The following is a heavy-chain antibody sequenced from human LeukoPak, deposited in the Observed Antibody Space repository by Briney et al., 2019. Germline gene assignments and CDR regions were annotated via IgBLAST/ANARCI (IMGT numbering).Heavy chain of an antibody. V-gene: IGHV1-69*05. Sequence: SVKVSCKASGGTFSSYAISWVRQAPGQGLEWMGGIIPIFGTANYAQKFQGRVTITTDESTSTAYMELSNLRSEDTAVYYCARDRGYSYGYLDYWGQGTLVTVSS. CDR1: GGTFSSYA. CDR3: ARDRGYSYGYLDY. J-gene: IGHJ4*02. D-gene: IGHD5-18*01. CDR2: IIPIFGTA.